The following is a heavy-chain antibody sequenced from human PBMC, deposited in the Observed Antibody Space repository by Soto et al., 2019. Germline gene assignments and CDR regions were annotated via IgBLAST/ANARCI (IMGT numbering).Heavy chain of an antibody. CDR2: ISAYNGNT. CDR1: GYTFTSYG. Sequence: ASVKVSCKASGYTFTSYGISWVRQAPGQGLEWMGWISAYNGNTNYAQKLQGRVTMTTDTSTSTAYMELRSLRSDDTAVYYCARVGEGGIAARPFDYSGQGTLVTVYS. J-gene: IGHJ4*02. CDR3: ARVGEGGIAARPFDY. V-gene: IGHV1-18*01. D-gene: IGHD6-6*01.